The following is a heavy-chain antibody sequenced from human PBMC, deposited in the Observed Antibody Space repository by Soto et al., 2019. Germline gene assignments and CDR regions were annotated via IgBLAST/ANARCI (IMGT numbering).Heavy chain of an antibody. CDR3: AVDYYYMDV. CDR2: ISSGSSTI. CDR1: GISFSTYA. Sequence: GGSLRLSCAASGISFSTYAMNWVRQAPGKGLEWVSYISSGSSTIYYAESVKGRFTISRDNAKNSLFLQMNSLRAEDTAVYYCAVDYYYMDVWGKGTTVTVSS. J-gene: IGHJ6*03. V-gene: IGHV3-48*01.